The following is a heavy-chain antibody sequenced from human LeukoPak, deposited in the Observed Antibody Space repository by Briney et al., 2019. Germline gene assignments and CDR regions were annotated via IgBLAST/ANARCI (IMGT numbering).Heavy chain of an antibody. CDR3: AGVLGATAEGDY. J-gene: IGHJ4*02. CDR1: GFTFSSYA. D-gene: IGHD1-26*01. V-gene: IGHV3-30-3*01. Sequence: GGSLRLSCAASGFTFSSYAMHWVRQAPGKGLEWVAVISYDGSNKYYADSVKGRFTISRDNSKNTLYLQMNSLRAEDTAVYYCAGVLGATAEGDYWGQGTLVTVSS. CDR2: ISYDGSNK.